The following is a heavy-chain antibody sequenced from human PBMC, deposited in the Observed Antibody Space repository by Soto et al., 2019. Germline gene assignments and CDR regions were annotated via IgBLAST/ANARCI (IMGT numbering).Heavy chain of an antibody. Sequence: SCKASGYTFTSYYMSWVRQAPGKGLEWVSVIYSGGSTYYADSVKGRFTISRDNSKNTLYLQMNSLRAEDTAVYYCARDRSKEYYFDYWGQGTLVTVSS. D-gene: IGHD3-10*01. CDR2: IYSGGST. CDR1: GYTFTSYY. V-gene: IGHV3-53*01. CDR3: ARDRSKEYYFDY. J-gene: IGHJ4*02.